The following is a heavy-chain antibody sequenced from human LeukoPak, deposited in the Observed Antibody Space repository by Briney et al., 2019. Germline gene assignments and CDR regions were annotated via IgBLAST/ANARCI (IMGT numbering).Heavy chain of an antibody. J-gene: IGHJ4*02. Sequence: SETLSLTCTVSGGSISSGDYYWSWIRQPPGKGLEWIGYIYYSGSTYYNPSLKSRVTISVDTSKNQFSLKLSSVTAADTAVYYCARQEYSSGWYWPRWGQGTLVTVSS. CDR1: GGSISSGDYY. V-gene: IGHV4-30-4*01. CDR2: IYYSGST. D-gene: IGHD6-19*01. CDR3: ARQEYSSGWYWPR.